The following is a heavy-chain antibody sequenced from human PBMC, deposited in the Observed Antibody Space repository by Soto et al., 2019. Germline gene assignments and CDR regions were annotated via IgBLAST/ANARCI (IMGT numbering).Heavy chain of an antibody. V-gene: IGHV4-39*01. J-gene: IGHJ6*02. CDR1: SGSISSSTYY. Sequence: PSDTLSLTCTVSSGSISSSTYYWGWIRQPPGKGLEWIGSIYYSGTTYYNPSLRSRVTISVDTSKNQCSLRLSSVTAADTAVYYCARLNGYCISTNGHGYYGMDVWGQGTTVTV. D-gene: IGHD2-2*03. CDR2: IYYSGTT. CDR3: ARLNGYCISTNGHGYYGMDV.